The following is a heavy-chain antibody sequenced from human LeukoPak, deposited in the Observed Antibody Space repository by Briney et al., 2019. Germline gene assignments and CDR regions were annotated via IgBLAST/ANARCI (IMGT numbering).Heavy chain of an antibody. CDR2: IYYSGSS. CDR3: ARVHYYDSGALDY. V-gene: IGHV4-61*01. CDR1: GGSVARSNYI. Sequence: PSETLSLTCSVSGGSVARSNYIWDWLRQPPGKGLEWIGYIYYSGSSNYNPSLKSRVTISLDTSKNQLSLRLSSVTAADTAVYYCARVHYYDSGALDYWGPGTVVTVSS. J-gene: IGHJ4*02. D-gene: IGHD3-22*01.